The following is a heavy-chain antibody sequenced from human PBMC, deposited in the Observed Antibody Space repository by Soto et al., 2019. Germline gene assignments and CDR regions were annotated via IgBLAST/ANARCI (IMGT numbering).Heavy chain of an antibody. CDR2: INAANGAT. CDR1: GYTFTNYA. J-gene: IGHJ5*02. V-gene: IGHV1-3*01. D-gene: IGHD3-10*01. Sequence: GASVKVSCKASGYTFTNYALHWVRQAPGQGLEWMGWINAANGATKYSQNFQGRLSFARDTSASTAYMELNSLRVEDTAMYYCARVKSWAVSPWGQGTLVPVSS. CDR3: ARVKSWAVSP.